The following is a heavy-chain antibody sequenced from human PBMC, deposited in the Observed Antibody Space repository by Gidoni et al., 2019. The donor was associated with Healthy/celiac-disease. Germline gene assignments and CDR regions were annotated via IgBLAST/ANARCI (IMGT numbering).Heavy chain of an antibody. CDR3: ARLYSSGWYRGWFDP. Sequence: QVTLKESGPVLVKPTETLTLTCTVSGFSLSNARMGVSWIRQPPGKALEWLAHIFSNDEKSYSTSLKSRLTISKVTSKSQVVLTMTNMDPVDTATYYCARLYSSGWYRGWFDPWGQGTLVTVSS. V-gene: IGHV2-26*01. J-gene: IGHJ5*02. CDR1: GFSLSNARMG. CDR2: IFSNDEK. D-gene: IGHD6-19*01.